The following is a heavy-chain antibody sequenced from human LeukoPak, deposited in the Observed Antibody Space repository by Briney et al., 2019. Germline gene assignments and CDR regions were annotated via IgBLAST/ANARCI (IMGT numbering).Heavy chain of an antibody. Sequence: SETLSLTCTVSGGSISSYYWSWIRQHPGKGLEWIGYIYYSGSTYYNPSLKSRVTISVDTSKNQFSLKLSSVTAADTAVYYCARGGYCSSTSCYTSYYFDYWGQGTLVTVSS. CDR1: GGSISSYY. D-gene: IGHD2-2*02. CDR2: IYYSGST. V-gene: IGHV4-59*06. CDR3: ARGGYCSSTSCYTSYYFDY. J-gene: IGHJ4*02.